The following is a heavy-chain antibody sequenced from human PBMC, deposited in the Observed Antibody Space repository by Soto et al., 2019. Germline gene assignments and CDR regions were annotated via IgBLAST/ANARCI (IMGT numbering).Heavy chain of an antibody. D-gene: IGHD2-21*01. Sequence: PSETLSLTCTVSGDSISGTSYYWGWIRQPPGKGLEWIGNIDYRGNTYYNPSLKSRVFISVAKSKNQFSLKLSSVTAADTAVYYCAASCVGCGGFNYYGMDVWGQGTTVTVSS. CDR2: IDYRGNT. J-gene: IGHJ6*02. CDR1: GDSISGTSYY. V-gene: IGHV4-39*01. CDR3: AASCVGCGGFNYYGMDV.